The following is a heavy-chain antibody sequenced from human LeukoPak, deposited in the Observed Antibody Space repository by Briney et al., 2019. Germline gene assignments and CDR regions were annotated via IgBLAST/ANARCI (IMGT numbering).Heavy chain of an antibody. V-gene: IGHV3-23*01. D-gene: IGHD6-19*01. CDR1: GFTFSSYA. CDR3: AKTGRSSGWYKKYYFDY. J-gene: IGHJ4*02. CDR2: ISGSGGST. Sequence: GGSLRLSCAASGFTFSSYAMSWVRQAPGKGLEWVSAISGSGGSTYYADSVKGRFTISRDNSKNTLYLQMNSLRAEDTAVYYCAKTGRSSGWYKKYYFDYWGQGTLVTVSS.